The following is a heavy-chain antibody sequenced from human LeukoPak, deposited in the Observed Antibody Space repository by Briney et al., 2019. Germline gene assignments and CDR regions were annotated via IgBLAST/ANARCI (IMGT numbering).Heavy chain of an antibody. CDR3: ARDSWGYCSSTSCYAGEAFDI. D-gene: IGHD2-2*01. Sequence: SVKVSCKASGGTFSSYAISWVRQAPGQGLEWMGGIIPIFGTANYAQKFQGRVTITADESTSTAYMELSSLRSDDTAVYYCARDSWGYCSSTSCYAGEAFDIWGQGTMVTVSS. CDR1: GGTFSSYA. J-gene: IGHJ3*02. V-gene: IGHV1-69*01. CDR2: IIPIFGTA.